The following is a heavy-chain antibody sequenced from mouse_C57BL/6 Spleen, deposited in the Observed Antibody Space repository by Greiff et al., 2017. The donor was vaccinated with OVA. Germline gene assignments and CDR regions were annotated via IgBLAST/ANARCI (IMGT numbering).Heavy chain of an antibody. CDR1: GYAFSSSW. CDR3: ARSEFDY. Sequence: VKLQESGPELVKPGASVKISCKASGYAFSSSWMNWVKQRPGKGLEWIGRIYPGDGDTNYNGKFKGKATLTADKSSSTAYMQLSSLTSEDSAVYFCARSEFDYWGKGTTLTVSS. J-gene: IGHJ2*01. CDR2: IYPGDGDT. V-gene: IGHV1-82*01.